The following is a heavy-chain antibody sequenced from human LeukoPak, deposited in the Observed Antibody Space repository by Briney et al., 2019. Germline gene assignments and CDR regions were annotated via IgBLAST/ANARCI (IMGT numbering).Heavy chain of an antibody. CDR2: IYYSGST. CDR1: GGSISSSSYY. J-gene: IGHJ4*02. V-gene: IGHV4-39*01. CDR3: ARTLYSSSWFFDY. Sequence: PSETLSLTCTVSGGSISSSSYYWGWIRQPPGKGLEWIGSIYYSGSTYYNPSLKSRVTISVDTSKNQFSLKLSSVTAADAAAYYCARTLYSSSWFFDYWGQGTLVTVSS. D-gene: IGHD6-13*01.